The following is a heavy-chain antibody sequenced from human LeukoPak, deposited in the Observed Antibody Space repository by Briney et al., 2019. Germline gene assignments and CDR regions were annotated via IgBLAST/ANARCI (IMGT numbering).Heavy chain of an antibody. Sequence: GGSLRLSCGASGFTFSTYWMNWVRQAPGKGLVWVSHINGDGSNTNYADSVKGRFTISRDNAKNTLYLQMNSLRAEDTAVYYCARMGLEMATALDYWGQGTLVTVSS. CDR3: ARMGLEMATALDY. D-gene: IGHD5-24*01. J-gene: IGHJ4*02. CDR2: INGDGSNT. V-gene: IGHV3-74*01. CDR1: GFTFSTYW.